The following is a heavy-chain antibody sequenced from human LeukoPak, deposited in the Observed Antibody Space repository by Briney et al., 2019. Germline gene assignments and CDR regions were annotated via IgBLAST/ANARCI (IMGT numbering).Heavy chain of an antibody. CDR3: AKDSHSSARCDYFDY. CDR1: GFTFSSYA. Sequence: GGSLRLSCAASGFTFSSYAMSWVRQAPGKGLEWVAVIWYDGSDKYYADSVKGRFTIPRDNSKNTLFLQMNSLRAEDTAVYYCAKDSHSSARCDYFDYWGQGTLVTVSS. J-gene: IGHJ4*02. CDR2: IWYDGSDK. V-gene: IGHV3-33*06. D-gene: IGHD6-19*01.